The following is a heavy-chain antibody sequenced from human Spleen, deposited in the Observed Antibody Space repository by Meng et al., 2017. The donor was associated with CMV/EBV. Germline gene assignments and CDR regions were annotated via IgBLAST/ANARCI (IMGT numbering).Heavy chain of an antibody. Sequence: GESLKISCAASGFHFSTYWMSWVRQAPGKALEWVANINQDGSEKNYMASVKGRFTISRDNAKNSMYLQMNSLRADDTAVYYCGRDMDVWGQGTTVTVSS. V-gene: IGHV3-7*01. J-gene: IGHJ6*02. CDR2: INQDGSEK. CDR3: GRDMDV. CDR1: GFHFSTYW.